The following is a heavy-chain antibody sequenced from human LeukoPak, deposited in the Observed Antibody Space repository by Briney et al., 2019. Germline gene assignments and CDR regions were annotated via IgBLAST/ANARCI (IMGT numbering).Heavy chain of an antibody. CDR1: GGTFTSYA. J-gene: IGHJ4*02. CDR3: ARNLVGKTDFDY. D-gene: IGHD6-19*01. V-gene: IGHV1-69*13. CDR2: IIPIFGTA. Sequence: SVKVSCKASGGTFTSYAISWVRQAPGQGLEWMGGIIPIFGTANYAQKFQGRVTITADESTSTAYMELSSLRSEDTAVYYCARNLVGKTDFDYWGQGTLVTVSS.